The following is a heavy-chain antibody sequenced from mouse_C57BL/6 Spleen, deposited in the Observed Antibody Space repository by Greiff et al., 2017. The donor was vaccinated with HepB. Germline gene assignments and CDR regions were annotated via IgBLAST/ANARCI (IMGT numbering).Heavy chain of an antibody. Sequence: EVQLVESGGGLVQPGGSMKLSCVASGFTFSNYWMNWVRQSPEKGLEWVAQIRLKSDNYATHYAESVKGRFTISRDDSKSSVYLQMNNLRAEDTGIYYCTGSYGRYYFDYWGQGTTLTVSS. CDR3: TGSYGRYYFDY. CDR2: IRLKSDNYAT. D-gene: IGHD1-1*01. V-gene: IGHV6-3*01. CDR1: GFTFSNYW. J-gene: IGHJ2*01.